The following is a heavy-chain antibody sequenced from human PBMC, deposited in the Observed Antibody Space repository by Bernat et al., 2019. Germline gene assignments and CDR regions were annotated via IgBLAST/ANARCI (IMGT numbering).Heavy chain of an antibody. J-gene: IGHJ6*02. V-gene: IGHV3-53*01. D-gene: IGHD3-22*01. CDR1: GFTVSSNY. CDR2: IYSGGST. CDR3: AGSGYSQYYYGLDV. Sequence: EVQLVESGGGLIQPGGSLRLSCAASGFTVSSNYMSWVRQAPGKGLEWVSVIYSGGSTYYADSVKGRFTISRDNSKNTLYLQMNSLRAEDTAVYYCAGSGYSQYYYGLDVWGQGTKVTVSS.